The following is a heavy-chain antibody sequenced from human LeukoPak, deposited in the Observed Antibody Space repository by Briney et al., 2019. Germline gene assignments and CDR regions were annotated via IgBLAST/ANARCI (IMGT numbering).Heavy chain of an antibody. D-gene: IGHD6-19*01. V-gene: IGHV4-59*08. CDR3: ARSGFYNTGWAHFDS. J-gene: IGHJ4*02. CDR2: IYYSGST. CDR1: GGSMTNYY. Sequence: KPSETLSLTCTVSGGSMTNYYWTWLRQPPGKGLEWIGYIYYSGSTNYNPSLMSRVTISVDTSKNHFSLRLSSVTAADTAVYYCARSGFYNTGWAHFDSWGQGALVTVSS.